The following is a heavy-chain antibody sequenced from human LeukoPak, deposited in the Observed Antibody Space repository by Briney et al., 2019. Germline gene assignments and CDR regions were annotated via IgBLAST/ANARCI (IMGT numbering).Heavy chain of an antibody. CDR2: IYPRDSDT. CDR3: VRRGSGLDY. J-gene: IGHJ4*02. Sequence: GESLKISCKASGYSFSSYWIAWVRQVPGKGLEWMGNIYPRDSDTRYSPSFQGQVTISADKSINIAYLQWNSLKASHTAMYYGVRRGSGLDYWGKETLVTVSS. D-gene: IGHD6-19*01. CDR1: GYSFSSYW. V-gene: IGHV5-51*01.